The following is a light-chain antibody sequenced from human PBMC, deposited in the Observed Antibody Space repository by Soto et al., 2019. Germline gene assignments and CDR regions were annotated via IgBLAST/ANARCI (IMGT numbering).Light chain of an antibody. Sequence: QSALTQPASVSGSPGQSITISCTGTSSDVGSYNLVSWYQQHPGKAPKLMIYEVSKRPSGVSNRFSGSKSGNTASLTISGLQAEDEADYYCCSYAGSRDVFGTGTQLTVL. CDR3: CSYAGSRDV. CDR2: EVS. J-gene: IGLJ1*01. CDR1: SSDVGSYNL. V-gene: IGLV2-23*02.